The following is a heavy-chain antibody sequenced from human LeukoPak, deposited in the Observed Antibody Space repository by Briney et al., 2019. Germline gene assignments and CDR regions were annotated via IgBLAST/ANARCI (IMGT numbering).Heavy chain of an antibody. Sequence: SQTLSLTCTVSGGSISSGSHYWSWIRQPAGKGLEWIGRIYTSGSTNYNPSLESRVTISVDTSRNQFSLKLSSVTAADTAVYYCARDGRLEGCGGDCYPDYGGQGTLVTVSS. J-gene: IGHJ4*02. CDR1: GGSISSGSHY. D-gene: IGHD2-21*01. V-gene: IGHV4-61*02. CDR3: ARDGRLEGCGGDCYPDY. CDR2: IYTSGST.